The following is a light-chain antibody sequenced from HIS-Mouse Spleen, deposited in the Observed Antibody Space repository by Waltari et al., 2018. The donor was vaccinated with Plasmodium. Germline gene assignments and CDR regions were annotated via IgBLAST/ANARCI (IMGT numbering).Light chain of an antibody. CDR1: QSVSSN. CDR2: VAS. J-gene: IGKJ3*01. Sequence: EIVMTQSPATMSVSPGERATLAGRASQSVSSNLACYQQNPGTAPRLLIYVASTRSTGIPALFSGSGSGTEFALSISSLQSEDFAVYYCQQYNNWSFTFGPGTNVDIK. CDR3: QQYNNWSFT. V-gene: IGKV3-15*01.